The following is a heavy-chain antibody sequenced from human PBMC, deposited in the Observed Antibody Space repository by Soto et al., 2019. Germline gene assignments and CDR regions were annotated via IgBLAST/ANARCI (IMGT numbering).Heavy chain of an antibody. V-gene: IGHV2-5*02. D-gene: IGHD3-16*01. Sequence: QITLKESGPTLVKPTQTLTLTCTFSGFSLSTSGVGVGWIRQPPGKALEWLALIYWDDDKRYSPSLKSRLTTTKDTSKNQVVITMTNMDPVHTATYYCAHSLYDYVWGTNWFDPWGQGTLVTVSS. CDR2: IYWDDDK. CDR3: AHSLYDYVWGTNWFDP. J-gene: IGHJ5*02. CDR1: GFSLSTSGVG.